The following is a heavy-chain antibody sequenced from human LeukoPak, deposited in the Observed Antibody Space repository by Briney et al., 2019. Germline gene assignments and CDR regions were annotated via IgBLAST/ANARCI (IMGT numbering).Heavy chain of an antibody. J-gene: IGHJ4*02. CDR1: GFTFSSYA. D-gene: IGHD3-10*01. CDR2: ISGSGGST. CDR3: AKDYLWFGELLSTAGFDY. Sequence: GGSLRLSCAASGFTFSSYAMSWVRQAPGKGLEWVSAISGSGGSTYYADSVKGRFTISRDNSKNSLYLQMNSLRAEDTALYYCAKDYLWFGELLSTAGFDYWGQGTLVTVSS. V-gene: IGHV3-23*01.